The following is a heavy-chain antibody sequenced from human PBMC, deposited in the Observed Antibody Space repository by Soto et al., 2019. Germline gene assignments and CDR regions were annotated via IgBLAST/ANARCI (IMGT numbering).Heavy chain of an antibody. V-gene: IGHV4-34*01. CDR3: AMLNWNDYQYLDD. CDR1: GGSFSGYY. CDR2: INHSGST. J-gene: IGHJ4*02. D-gene: IGHD1-20*01. Sequence: SETLSLTCAVYGGSFSGYYWSWIRQPPGKGLEWIGEINHSGSTNYNPSLKSRVTISVDTSKNQFSLKLSSVTAADTAVYYCAMLNWNDYQYLDDWGQGTLVT.